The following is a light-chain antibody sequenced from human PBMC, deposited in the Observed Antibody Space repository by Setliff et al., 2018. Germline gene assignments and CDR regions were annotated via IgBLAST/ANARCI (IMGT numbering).Light chain of an antibody. V-gene: IGLV2-23*02. Sequence: QSALTQPASVSGSPGQSITISCTGTNRDVGAYDLVSWYQQHPGKAPKLILYDFTTRPSGVSDRFSGSKSANTASLTISGLQAEDEADYYCCSYAGSSTFVFGGGTKVTVL. CDR3: CSYAGSSTFV. CDR2: DFT. CDR1: NRDVGAYDL. J-gene: IGLJ1*01.